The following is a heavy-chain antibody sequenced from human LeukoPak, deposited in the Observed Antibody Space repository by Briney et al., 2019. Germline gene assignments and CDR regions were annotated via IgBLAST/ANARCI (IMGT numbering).Heavy chain of an antibody. V-gene: IGHV3-48*01. D-gene: IGHD2-15*01. J-gene: IGHJ6*02. Sequence: HPGGSLRLSCAASGFTFSSYSMNWVRQAPGKGLEWVSYISSSSSTIYYADSVKGRLTISRDNAKNSLYLQMNSLRAEDTAVYYCARSYCSGGSCYFEVHYYYGMDVWGQGTTVTVSS. CDR1: GFTFSSYS. CDR2: ISSSSSTI. CDR3: ARSYCSGGSCYFEVHYYYGMDV.